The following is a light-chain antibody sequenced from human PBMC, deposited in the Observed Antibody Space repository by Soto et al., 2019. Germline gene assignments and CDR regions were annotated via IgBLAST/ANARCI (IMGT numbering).Light chain of an antibody. CDR3: QQLNGYPTP. CDR1: QGISSY. Sequence: DIQLTQSPSFLSASVGDRVTITCRASQGISSYLAWYQQKPGKAPKLLIYPASTLQTGVPSRFSGSDSVPEFTLTISSLQPDDFPPYYCQQLNGYPTPVGQGTKVEIK. J-gene: IGKJ1*01. CDR2: PAS. V-gene: IGKV1-9*01.